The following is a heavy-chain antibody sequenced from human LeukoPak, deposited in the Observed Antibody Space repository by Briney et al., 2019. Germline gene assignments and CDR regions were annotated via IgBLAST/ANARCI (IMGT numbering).Heavy chain of an antibody. CDR2: IGGSGGTT. J-gene: IGHJ4*02. Sequence: GGSLRLSCAASGFTFNNFPMSWVRQVPGKGLEWVSSIGGSGGTTYYAGSVRGRFTISRDNAKKTLFLHMRSLRAEDTALYYCAKDGYFHDSSGYSYFDSWGQGILVSVSS. CDR3: AKDGYFHDSSGYSYFDS. CDR1: GFTFNNFP. D-gene: IGHD3-22*01. V-gene: IGHV3-23*01.